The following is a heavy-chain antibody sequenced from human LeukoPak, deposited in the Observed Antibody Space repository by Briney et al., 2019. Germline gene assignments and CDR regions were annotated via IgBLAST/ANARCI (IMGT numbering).Heavy chain of an antibody. J-gene: IGHJ3*02. Sequence: GGSLRLSCAASGFAFSSYGMHWVRQAPGKGLEWVAVIWYDGSNQYYTDSVKGRFTISRDNSKNTLYLQMNSLRAEDTAVYYCARDGGSFYEAFDIWGQGTMVTVSS. CDR2: IWYDGSNQ. CDR3: ARDGGSFYEAFDI. D-gene: IGHD1-26*01. V-gene: IGHV3-33*08. CDR1: GFAFSSYG.